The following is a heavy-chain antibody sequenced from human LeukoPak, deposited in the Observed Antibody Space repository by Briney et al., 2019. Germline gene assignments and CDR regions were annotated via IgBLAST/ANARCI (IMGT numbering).Heavy chain of an antibody. V-gene: IGHV1-69*05. J-gene: IGHJ6*03. D-gene: IGHD5-18*01. CDR1: GGTFSSYA. CDR2: IIPICGTA. Sequence: SVKVSCKASGGTFSSYAISWVRQAPGQGREWMGRIIPICGTANYAQKFQGRVTITTDESTSTAYMELSSLRSDDTAVYYCASTSSGYSYGYGYYYYMDVWGKGTTVTVSS. CDR3: ASTSSGYSYGYGYYYYMDV.